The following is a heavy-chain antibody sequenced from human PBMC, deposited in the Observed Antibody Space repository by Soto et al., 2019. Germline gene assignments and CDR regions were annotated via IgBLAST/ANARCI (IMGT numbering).Heavy chain of an antibody. CDR3: ARDRCYDGTCYSASDS. J-gene: IGHJ5*01. D-gene: IGHD2-15*01. CDR2: ISTTSFTI. CDR1: GFSFSTYN. V-gene: IGHV3-48*02. Sequence: EVRLMESGGGLVQPGGSLRLSCAASGFSFSTYNMDWVRQAPGKGPEWIAYISTTSFTIYYADSVKGRFTISRDNDRNSLYLEMNSLRDEDTAVYYCARDRCYDGTCYSASDSWGQGPLVTVSS.